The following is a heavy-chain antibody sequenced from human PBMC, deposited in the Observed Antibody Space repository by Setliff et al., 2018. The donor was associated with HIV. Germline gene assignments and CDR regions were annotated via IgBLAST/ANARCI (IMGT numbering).Heavy chain of an antibody. CDR2: IKKSSDGGKT. CDR3: ATDNGPSYSMDI. D-gene: IGHD2-21*01. Sequence: GGSLRLSCVASGFTFNNAWMNWVRQAPGKGLEWLGRIKKSSDGGKTDDASPVKGRFTISRDDSKNTSYLQMNSLKTEDTGAYFCATDNGPSYSMDIWGQGTTVTVS. J-gene: IGHJ6*02. V-gene: IGHV3-15*01. CDR1: GFTFNNAW.